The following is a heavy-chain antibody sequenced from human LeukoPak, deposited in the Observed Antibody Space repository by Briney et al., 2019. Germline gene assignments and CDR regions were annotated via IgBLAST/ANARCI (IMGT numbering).Heavy chain of an antibody. Sequence: SETLSLTCTVSGDSINNYYWSWIRQPPGKGLEWIGNIYYSGSTNYNPSLKSRVTISVDTSKNQFSLKLSSVTAADTAVYYCTRGSIAYYYMDVWGKGTTVTISS. J-gene: IGHJ6*03. CDR3: TRGSIAYYYMDV. CDR1: GDSINNYY. D-gene: IGHD3-22*01. CDR2: IYYSGST. V-gene: IGHV4-59*01.